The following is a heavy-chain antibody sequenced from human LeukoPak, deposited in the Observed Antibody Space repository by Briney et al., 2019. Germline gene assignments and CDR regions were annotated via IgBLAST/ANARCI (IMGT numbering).Heavy chain of an antibody. D-gene: IGHD3-10*01. CDR1: GFTFTSFW. V-gene: IGHV3-7*05. J-gene: IGHJ4*02. Sequence: ESGGGLVQPGGSLRLSCAASGFTFTSFWMTWVRQAPGKGLEWAATINQDGRVKYYVDSMKGRFTISRDNAKNSVFLQMNSLTAEDTAVYYCAKDHYGSGSYYNPFDYWGQGTLVTVSS. CDR3: AKDHYGSGSYYNPFDY. CDR2: INQDGRVK.